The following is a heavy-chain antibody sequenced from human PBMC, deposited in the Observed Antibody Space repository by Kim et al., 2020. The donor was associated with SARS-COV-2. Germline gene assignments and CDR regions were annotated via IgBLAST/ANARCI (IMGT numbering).Heavy chain of an antibody. J-gene: IGHJ3*02. D-gene: IGHD2-15*01. CDR3: ARDGWGCSGGSCYPRHAFDI. V-gene: IGHV3-64*01. Sequence: GGSLRLSCAASGFTFSSYAMHWVRQAPGKGLEYVSAISSNGGSTYYANSVKGRFTISRDNSKNTLYLQMGSLRAEDMAVYYCARDGWGCSGGSCYPRHAFDIWGQGTMVTVSS. CDR1: GFTFSSYA. CDR2: ISSNGGST.